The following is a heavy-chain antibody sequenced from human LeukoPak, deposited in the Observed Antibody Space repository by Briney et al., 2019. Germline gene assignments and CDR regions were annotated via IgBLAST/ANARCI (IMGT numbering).Heavy chain of an antibody. J-gene: IGHJ4*02. CDR1: GFTFSNYW. CDR3: AKATGYSSGWEDY. CDR2: ISWNSGSI. V-gene: IGHV3-9*01. D-gene: IGHD6-19*01. Sequence: GGSLRLSCAASGFTFSNYWMHWVRQAPGKGLEWVSGISWNSGSIGYADSVKGRFTISRDNAKNSLYLQMNSLRAEDTALYYCAKATGYSSGWEDYWGQGTLVTVSS.